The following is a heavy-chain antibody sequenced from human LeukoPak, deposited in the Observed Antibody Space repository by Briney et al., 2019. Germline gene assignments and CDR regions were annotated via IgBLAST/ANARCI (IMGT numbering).Heavy chain of an antibody. CDR3: AKDLWDSSGYRIDY. CDR2: ISGSGGST. Sequence: GGSLRLSCAASGFTFSSYAMSWVRQAPGKGLEWVSAISGSGGSTYYADSVKGRFTISRDNSKNTLYLHMNSLRAEDTAVYYCAKDLWDSSGYRIDYWGQGTLVTVSS. D-gene: IGHD3-22*01. J-gene: IGHJ4*02. V-gene: IGHV3-23*01. CDR1: GFTFSSYA.